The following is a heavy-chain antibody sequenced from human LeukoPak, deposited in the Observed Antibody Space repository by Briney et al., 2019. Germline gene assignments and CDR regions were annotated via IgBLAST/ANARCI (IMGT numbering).Heavy chain of an antibody. D-gene: IGHD3-3*01. J-gene: IGHJ3*02. Sequence: ASVKVSCKASGYTFTSYYMHWVRQAPGQGLEWMGIINPSGGSTSYAQKFQGRVTMTRDTSTSTVYMELSSLRSEDTAVYYCARDVDYDFWSGPSPRAFDIWGQGTMVTVPS. CDR1: GYTFTSYY. CDR3: ARDVDYDFWSGPSPRAFDI. CDR2: INPSGGST. V-gene: IGHV1-46*01.